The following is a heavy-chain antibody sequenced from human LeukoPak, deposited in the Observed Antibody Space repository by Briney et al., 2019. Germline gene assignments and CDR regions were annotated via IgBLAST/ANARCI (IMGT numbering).Heavy chain of an antibody. Sequence: ASVKVSCKASGYTFTGYYMHWVRQAPGQGIEWMGWINPNSGGTNYAQKFQGRVTMTRDTSISTAYMELSRLRSDDTAVYYCARVGYCSSTSCYTWFDPWGQGTLVTVSS. D-gene: IGHD2-2*02. CDR3: ARVGYCSSTSCYTWFDP. J-gene: IGHJ5*02. CDR1: GYTFTGYY. CDR2: INPNSGGT. V-gene: IGHV1-2*02.